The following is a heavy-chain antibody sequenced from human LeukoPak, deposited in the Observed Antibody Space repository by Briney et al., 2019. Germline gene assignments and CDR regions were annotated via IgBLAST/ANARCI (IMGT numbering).Heavy chain of an antibody. CDR2: IKQDGSEK. V-gene: IGHV3-7*01. J-gene: IGHJ4*02. D-gene: IGHD6-13*01. CDR3: ARAGSQYSSSWYPWGY. Sequence: GGSLRLSCAASGFTFSSYWMSWVRQAPGKGLEWVANIKQDGSEKYYGDSVKGRFTISRDNAKTSLYLQMNSLRAEDTAVYYCARAGSQYSSSWYPWGYWGQGTLVTVSS. CDR1: GFTFSSYW.